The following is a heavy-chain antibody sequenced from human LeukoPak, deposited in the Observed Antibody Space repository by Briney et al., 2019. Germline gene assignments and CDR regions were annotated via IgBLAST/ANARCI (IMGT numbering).Heavy chain of an antibody. Sequence: ASVKVSCKASGGTFSSFSITWVRQTPGQGLEWMGGIIPIFGTSNYAQKFQGRVTITTDESASTSYMELTSLTSEDTALYYCARGILLGYNSNGPPDYWGQGTLVTVSS. V-gene: IGHV1-69*05. CDR3: ARGILLGYNSNGPPDY. J-gene: IGHJ4*02. D-gene: IGHD2-8*01. CDR2: IIPIFGTS. CDR1: GGTFSSFS.